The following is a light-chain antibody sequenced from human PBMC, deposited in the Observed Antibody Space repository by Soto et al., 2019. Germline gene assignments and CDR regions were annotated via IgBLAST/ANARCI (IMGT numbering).Light chain of an antibody. CDR1: QSVDRN. CDR2: GAS. Sequence: EIVMTQSPGTLSVSTEEVATLSCRASQSVDRNLAWYQQKPGQAPRLLIYGASTRPTGIPDRFSGSGSGTEFSLTISSLQSEDFAVYYCQQYDSWPRTFGQGTKVDIK. J-gene: IGKJ1*01. V-gene: IGKV3D-15*01. CDR3: QQYDSWPRT.